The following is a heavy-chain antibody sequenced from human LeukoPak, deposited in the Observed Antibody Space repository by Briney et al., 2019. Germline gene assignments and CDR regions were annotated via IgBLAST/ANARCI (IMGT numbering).Heavy chain of an antibody. J-gene: IGHJ4*02. D-gene: IGHD6-13*01. Sequence: SETLSLTCTVSGGSISSYYWSWIRQPPGKGLEWIGYIYYSGSTSYKPSLKSRVTISVDTSKNQFSLKLRSVTAADTAVYYCARTLTGYSILAFDYWGQGTLVTVSS. CDR1: GGSISSYY. V-gene: IGHV4-59*01. CDR3: ARTLTGYSILAFDY. CDR2: IYYSGST.